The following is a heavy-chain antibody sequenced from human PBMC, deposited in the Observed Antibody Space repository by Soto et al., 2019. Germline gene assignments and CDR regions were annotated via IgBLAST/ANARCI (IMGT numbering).Heavy chain of an antibody. J-gene: IGHJ4*02. Sequence: GASVKVSCKASGYTFTSYGISWVRQAPGQGLEWMGWISAYNGNTNYAQKLQGRVTMTTDTSTSTAYMELRSLRSDDTAVYYCARERYYDSSGYYDYWGQGTLVTVSS. CDR3: ARERYYDSSGYYDY. V-gene: IGHV1-18*04. D-gene: IGHD3-22*01. CDR2: ISAYNGNT. CDR1: GYTFTSYG.